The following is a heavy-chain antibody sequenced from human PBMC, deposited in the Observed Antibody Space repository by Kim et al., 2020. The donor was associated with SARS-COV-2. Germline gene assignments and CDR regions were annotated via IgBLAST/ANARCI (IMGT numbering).Heavy chain of an antibody. Sequence: GGSLRLSCAASGFTFSDYYMSWIRQAPGKGLEWVSYISSSGSTIYYADSVKGRFTISRDNAKNSLYLQMNRLRAEDTAVYYCASIHVAGRDYYYYGMDVWGQGTTVTVSS. CDR2: ISSSGSTI. CDR3: ASIHVAGRDYYYYGMDV. CDR1: GFTFSDYY. J-gene: IGHJ6*02. D-gene: IGHD6-19*01. V-gene: IGHV3-11*01.